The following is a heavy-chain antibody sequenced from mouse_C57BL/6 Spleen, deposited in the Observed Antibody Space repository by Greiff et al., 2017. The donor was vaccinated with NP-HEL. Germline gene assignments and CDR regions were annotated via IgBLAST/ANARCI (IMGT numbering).Heavy chain of an antibody. V-gene: IGHV1-55*01. CDR1: GYTFTSYW. J-gene: IGHJ1*03. Sequence: VQLQQSGAELVKPGASVKMSCKASGYTFTSYWITWVKQRPGQGLEWIGDIYPGSGSTNYNEKFKSKATLTVDTSSSTAYMQLSSLTSEDSAVYYCASTVVAGDWYFDVWGTGTTVTVSS. CDR2: IYPGSGST. D-gene: IGHD1-1*01. CDR3: ASTVVAGDWYFDV.